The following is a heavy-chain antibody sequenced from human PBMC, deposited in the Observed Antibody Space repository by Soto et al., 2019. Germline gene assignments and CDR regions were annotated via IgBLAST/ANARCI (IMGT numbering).Heavy chain of an antibody. CDR2: IFSNDEK. CDR3: ARIQEYSGSSHFDY. Sequence: QVTLKESGPVLVKPTETLTLTCTVSGFSLSNARMGVRWIRQPPGKALEWLAHIFSNDEKSYSTSLKSRLTIAKDTSKSQVVLTMTNMDPVDTATYYCARIQEYSGSSHFDYWGQGTLVTVSS. J-gene: IGHJ4*02. V-gene: IGHV2-26*01. D-gene: IGHD1-26*01. CDR1: GFSLSNARMG.